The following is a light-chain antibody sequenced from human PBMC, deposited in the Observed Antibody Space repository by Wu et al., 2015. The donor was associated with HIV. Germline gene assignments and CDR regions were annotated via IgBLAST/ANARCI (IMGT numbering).Light chain of an antibody. CDR2: TAS. Sequence: DIQMTQSPSSLSASVGDRVTITCRSSQTINTYLNWYQQKPGRAPKLLIYTASNLQSGVPSRFNGSGSGTDLTLTISSLQGEDFASYYCQQGYSTPYTFGLGTKLEI. V-gene: IGKV1-39*01. J-gene: IGKJ2*01. CDR1: QTINTY. CDR3: QQGYSTPYT.